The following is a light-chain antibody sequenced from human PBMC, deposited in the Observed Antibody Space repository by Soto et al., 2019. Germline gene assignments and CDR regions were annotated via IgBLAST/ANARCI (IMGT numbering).Light chain of an antibody. CDR1: SSDVGAYNY. J-gene: IGLJ1*01. CDR2: EVT. Sequence: QSVLTQPPSASGSPGQSVTISCTGTSSDVGAYNYVSWYQQYPGKAPQLMIYEVTKRPSGVPDRFSGSKSGNTASLTVSGLQAEDEADYYCSSYAGINNLGLFGTGTKLT. V-gene: IGLV2-8*01. CDR3: SSYAGINNLGL.